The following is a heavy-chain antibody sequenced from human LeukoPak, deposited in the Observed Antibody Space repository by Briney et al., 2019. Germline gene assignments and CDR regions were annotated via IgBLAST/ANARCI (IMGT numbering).Heavy chain of an antibody. CDR1: GFTFSSYA. V-gene: IGHV3-23*01. CDR3: ARDGRDIVVVPAASVFD. Sequence: GGSLRLSCAASGFTFSSYAMSWARQAPGKGLEWVSAISGSGGSTYYADSVKGRFTISRDNSKNTLYLQMNSLRAEDTAVYYCARDGRDIVVVPAASVFDGGQGTLVTVSS. CDR2: ISGSGGST. J-gene: IGHJ4*02. D-gene: IGHD2-2*01.